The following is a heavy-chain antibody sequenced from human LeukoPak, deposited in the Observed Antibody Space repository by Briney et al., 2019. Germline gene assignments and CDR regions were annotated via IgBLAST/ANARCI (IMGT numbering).Heavy chain of an antibody. CDR1: GFTFRSFA. CDR3: AKDRVVPAAIGGYFDY. J-gene: IGHJ4*02. Sequence: PGGSLRLSCVGSGFTFRSFAVSWVRQVPGKGLEWVSGISGNGGSSYYADYMKGRFTISRDNSKNTLYLQMNSLRVDDTAAYYCAKDRVVPAAIGGYFDYWGQETLDTVSS. CDR2: ISGNGGSS. V-gene: IGHV3-23*01. D-gene: IGHD2-2*01.